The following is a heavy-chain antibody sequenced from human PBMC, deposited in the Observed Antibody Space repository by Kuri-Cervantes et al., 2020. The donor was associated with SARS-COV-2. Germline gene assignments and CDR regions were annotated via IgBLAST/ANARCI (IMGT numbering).Heavy chain of an antibody. D-gene: IGHD3-10*01. J-gene: IGHJ4*02. CDR2: IYYSGNS. CDR3: ARTGRDYYFDY. V-gene: IGHV4-38-2*01. Sequence: SETLSPTCEVSGYSISRGYFWAWIRQPPGKGLEWIANIYYSGNSDYNPSFRSRVSVSVDTSKNQFSMRLTSVTAADTAMYYCARTGRDYYFDYWGQGTLVTVSS. CDR1: GYSISRGYF.